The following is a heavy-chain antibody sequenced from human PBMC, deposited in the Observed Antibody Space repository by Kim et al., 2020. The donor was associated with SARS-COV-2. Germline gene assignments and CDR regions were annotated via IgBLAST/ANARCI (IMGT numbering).Heavy chain of an antibody. D-gene: IGHD1-1*01. CDR2: ISGAGAST. CDR3: AKVTTSGNYYYCCGMDV. Sequence: GGSLRLSCVASGFTFSSYAMSWVRQAPGKGLEWVSGISGAGASTYYADSVKGRFTISRDNSQNTMYLQMDSLRAEDTAVYYCAKVTTSGNYYYCCGMDVWGQGTPVTVSS. V-gene: IGHV3-23*01. J-gene: IGHJ6*02. CDR1: GFTFSSYA.